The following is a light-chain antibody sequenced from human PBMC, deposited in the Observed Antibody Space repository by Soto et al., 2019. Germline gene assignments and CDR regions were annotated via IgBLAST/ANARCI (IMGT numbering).Light chain of an antibody. J-gene: IGLJ2*01. V-gene: IGLV2-14*01. CDR3: SSYSGSSTSVL. CDR2: DVS. Sequence: QSALTQPASVSGSPGQSITISCTGSGSDVGDYNYVSWYQQHPDKAPKLMIYDVSNRPSGVSDRFSGSKSGNTASLTISGLQAEDEADYYCSSYSGSSTSVLFGGGTKVTVL. CDR1: GSDVGDYNY.